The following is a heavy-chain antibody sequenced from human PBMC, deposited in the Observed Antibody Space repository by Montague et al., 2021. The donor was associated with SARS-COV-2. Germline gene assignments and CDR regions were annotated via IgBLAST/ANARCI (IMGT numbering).Heavy chain of an antibody. D-gene: IGHD3-16*01. CDR2: INHSGSA. Sequence: SETLSLTCAVYGGSFSTYYWSWIRQPPGKGLEWIGEINHSGSANYNPSLKSRVTISVDTSKNQFSLKLSSVTAADTAVYYCARVRAVNPIFGAYYYYGIDVWGQGTPVTVSS. J-gene: IGHJ6*02. CDR1: GGSFSTYY. CDR3: ARVRAVNPIFGAYYYYGIDV. V-gene: IGHV4-34*01.